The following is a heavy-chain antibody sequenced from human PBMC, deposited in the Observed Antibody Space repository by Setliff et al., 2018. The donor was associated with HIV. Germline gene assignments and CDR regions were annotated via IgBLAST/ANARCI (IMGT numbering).Heavy chain of an antibody. CDR1: GYTFTSYY. D-gene: IGHD3-10*01. CDR2: INPSGGST. CDR3: ARRAVPQQIDLDS. Sequence: ASVKVSCKASGYTFTSYYIHWVRQAPGQGLEWMGRINPSGGSTSYAQKFQGRVTMTRDTSTSTVYMELSSLRSEDTAMYYCARRAVPQQIDLDSWGHGTLVTVSS. J-gene: IGHJ5*01. V-gene: IGHV1-46*01.